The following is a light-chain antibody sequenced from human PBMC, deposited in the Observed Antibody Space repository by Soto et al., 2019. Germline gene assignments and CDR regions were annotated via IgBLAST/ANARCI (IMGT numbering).Light chain of an antibody. CDR2: GAS. V-gene: IGKV1-39*01. CDR3: QQTYSSPYT. CDR1: QSISTF. J-gene: IGKJ2*01. Sequence: DIQMTQSPSSLSASVGDRVTITCRASQSISTFLNWYQHKPGKAPELLIYGASSLLSGVPSRFSGSGSGTDFTLTISSLLPEDFATYFCQQTYSSPYTFGQGTKLEIK.